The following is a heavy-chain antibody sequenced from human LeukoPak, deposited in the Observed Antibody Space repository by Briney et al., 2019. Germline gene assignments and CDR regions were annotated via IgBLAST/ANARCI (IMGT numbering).Heavy chain of an antibody. V-gene: IGHV3-48*03. CDR3: ARGGDSHSGFDY. CDR1: GFTFSTYE. D-gene: IGHD4-17*01. Sequence: GGSLRLSCAASGFTFSTYEMNWVRQAPGKGLEWVSYISSSGSTIYYADSVKGRFTISRDNAKNSLYLQMNSLRAEDTAVYYCARGGDSHSGFDYRGQGTLVTVSS. CDR2: ISSSGSTI. J-gene: IGHJ4*02.